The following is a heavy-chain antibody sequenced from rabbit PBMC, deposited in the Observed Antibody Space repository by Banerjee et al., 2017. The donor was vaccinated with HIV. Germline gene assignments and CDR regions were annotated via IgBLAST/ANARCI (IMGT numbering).Heavy chain of an antibody. CDR2: IYAGSSGST. J-gene: IGHJ4*01. Sequence: EESGGDLVQPEGSLTLTCTASGFSFSSSYWICWVRQAPGKGLEWIACIYAGSSGSTYYASWAKGRFTISKTSSTTVTLQMTSLTAADTATYFCARGGPSGYGGYGYVTEGYRLWGPGTLVTVS. V-gene: IGHV1S45*01. CDR3: ARGGPSGYGGYGYVTEGYRL. CDR1: GFSFSSSYW. D-gene: IGHD6-1*01.